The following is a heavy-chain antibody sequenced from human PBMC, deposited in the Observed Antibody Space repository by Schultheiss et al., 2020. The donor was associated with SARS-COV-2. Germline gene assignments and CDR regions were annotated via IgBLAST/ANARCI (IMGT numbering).Heavy chain of an antibody. CDR3: ARTVSRGAYFDY. Sequence: SQTLSLTCTVSGGSISSYYWSWIRQPPGKGLEWIGYIYYSGSTYYNPSLKSRVTISVDRSKNQFSLKLSSVTAADTAVYYCARTVSRGAYFDYWGQGTLVTVSS. V-gene: IGHV4-59*12. J-gene: IGHJ4*02. CDR2: IYYSGST. CDR1: GGSISSYY. D-gene: IGHD3-16*01.